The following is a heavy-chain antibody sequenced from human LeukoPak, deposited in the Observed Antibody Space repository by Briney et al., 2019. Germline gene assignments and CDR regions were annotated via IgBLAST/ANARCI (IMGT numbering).Heavy chain of an antibody. CDR3: ARDRVFDY. Sequence: GGSLRLSCAASGFTFSSYWMSWVRQAPGKGLEWVANINQDGSDKNYVDSVKGRFTISRDNAKDSLYLQMNSLRAEDTAVYYCARDRVFDYWGQGTLVTVSS. V-gene: IGHV3-7*01. CDR2: INQDGSDK. CDR1: GFTFSSYW. J-gene: IGHJ4*02.